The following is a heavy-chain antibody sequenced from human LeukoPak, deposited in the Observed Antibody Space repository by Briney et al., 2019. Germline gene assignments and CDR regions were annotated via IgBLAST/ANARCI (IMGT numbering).Heavy chain of an antibody. D-gene: IGHD3-22*01. Sequence: SETLSLTSTVSGGSISSYYWSWIQQPPGKGLEWIGYIYYSGSTNYNPSLKSRVTISVDTSKNQFSLKLSSVTAADTAVYYCARHKGYYYDSSGYYYFDYWGQGTLVTVSS. J-gene: IGHJ4*02. CDR2: IYYSGST. CDR3: ARHKGYYYDSSGYYYFDY. CDR1: GGSISSYY. V-gene: IGHV4-59*08.